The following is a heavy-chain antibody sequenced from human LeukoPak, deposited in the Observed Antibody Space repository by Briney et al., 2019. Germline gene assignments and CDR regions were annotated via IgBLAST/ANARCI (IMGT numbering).Heavy chain of an antibody. V-gene: IGHV4-59*08. J-gene: IGHJ4*02. CDR2: IYYSGNT. CDR3: ARQPGSSGWFYYFDY. D-gene: IGHD6-19*01. Sequence: SETLSLTRTVSGGSISSYYWSWIRQPPGKGLEWIGYIYYSGNTNYNPSLKSRVTISVDTSKNQFSLKLSSVTATDTAVYYCARQPGSSGWFYYFDYWGQGTLVTVSS. CDR1: GGSISSYY.